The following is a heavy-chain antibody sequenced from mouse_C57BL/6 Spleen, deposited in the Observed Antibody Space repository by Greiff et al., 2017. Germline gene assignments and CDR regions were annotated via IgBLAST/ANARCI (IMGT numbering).Heavy chain of an antibody. CDR1: GYSFTGYY. V-gene: IGHV1-42*01. Sequence: VQLQQSGPELVKPGASVKISCKASGYSFTGYYMNWVKQSPEKSLEWIGEINPSTGGTTYNQKFKAKATLTVDKSSSTAYMQHKSLTSEDSAVYYCARGGSSLYFDYWGQGTTLTVSS. CDR2: INPSTGGT. D-gene: IGHD1-1*01. J-gene: IGHJ2*01. CDR3: ARGGSSLYFDY.